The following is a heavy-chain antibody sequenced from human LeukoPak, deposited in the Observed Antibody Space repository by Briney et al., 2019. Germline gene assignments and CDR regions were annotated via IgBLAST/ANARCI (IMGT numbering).Heavy chain of an antibody. Sequence: SSETLSLTCTISGGSSSNYFWSWIRQPPGKGLEWIGYIFYNSGSTNYNPSLKSRVTISLDTSKNQFSLKLSSVTAADTAVYYCARHVALTATYCYYYYMDVWGKGTTVTVSS. D-gene: IGHD4-11*01. J-gene: IGHJ6*03. CDR1: GGSSSNYF. CDR3: ARHVALTATYCYYYYMDV. CDR2: IFYNSGST. V-gene: IGHV4-59*01.